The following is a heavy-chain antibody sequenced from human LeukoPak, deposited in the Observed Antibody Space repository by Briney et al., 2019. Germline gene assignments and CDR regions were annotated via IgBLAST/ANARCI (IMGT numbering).Heavy chain of an antibody. CDR1: GYTFTGYY. D-gene: IGHD6-19*01. CDR2: INPNSGGT. Sequence: ASVKVSCKASGYTFTGYYMHWVRQAPGQGPEWMGWINPNSGGTNYAQKFQGRVTMTRDTSISTAYMELSRLRSDDTAVYYCARGPSGYSSGWYVVGVDYWGQGTLVTVSS. J-gene: IGHJ4*02. CDR3: ARGPSGYSSGWYVVGVDY. V-gene: IGHV1-2*02.